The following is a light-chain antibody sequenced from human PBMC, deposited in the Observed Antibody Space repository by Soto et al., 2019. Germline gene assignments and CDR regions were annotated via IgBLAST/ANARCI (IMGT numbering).Light chain of an antibody. Sequence: QAVVTQESSVTVSPGGTVTLTCAPTTGAVTSGNFPSWFQQKPGQPPRALIYSIDSKHSWTPARFSGSLLEGKAGLTLSGAKPEDEEAYYCLLYYGGAGVFGTGTKVTV. CDR3: LLYYGGAGV. J-gene: IGLJ1*01. V-gene: IGLV7-43*01. CDR1: TGAVTSGNF. CDR2: SID.